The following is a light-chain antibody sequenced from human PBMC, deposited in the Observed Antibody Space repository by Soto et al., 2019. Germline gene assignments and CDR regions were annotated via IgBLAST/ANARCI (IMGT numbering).Light chain of an antibody. CDR3: AAWDDRLDVYV. CDR2: STS. J-gene: IGLJ1*01. V-gene: IGLV1-44*01. CDR1: SSNIGSNT. Sequence: QSVLTQPPSASGTPGQIVAIPCSGSSSNIGSNTVTWYQQLPGTAPKLLIYSTSQRSSGVPGRFSGSKSGASASLSISGLQSEDEADYYCAAWDDRLDVYVFGTGTKVTV.